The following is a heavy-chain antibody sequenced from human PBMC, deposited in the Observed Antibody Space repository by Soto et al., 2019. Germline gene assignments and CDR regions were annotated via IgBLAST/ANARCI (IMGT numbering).Heavy chain of an antibody. CDR2: ISAYNGNT. D-gene: IGHD1-1*01. CDR1: GYTFTSYG. J-gene: IGHJ4*02. Sequence: ASVKVSCKASGYTFTSYGISWVRQAPGQGLEWMGWISAYNGNTNYAQKLQGRVTMTTDTSTSTAYMELRSLRSDDTAVYYCARRHDGPTTSHFDYWGQGTLVTVSS. CDR3: ARRHDGPTTSHFDY. V-gene: IGHV1-18*01.